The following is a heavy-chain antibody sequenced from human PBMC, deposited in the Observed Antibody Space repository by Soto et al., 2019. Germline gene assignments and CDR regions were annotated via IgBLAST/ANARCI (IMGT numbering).Heavy chain of an antibody. CDR1: GYTFITYG. CDR2: ISPYNGDT. CDR3: ATTRSYGSDHPFDY. D-gene: IGHD3-10*01. V-gene: IGHV1-18*04. J-gene: IGHJ4*02. Sequence: ASVKVSCKSSGYTFITYGISWVRQAPGQNLEWLGWISPYNGDTKYAQKLQGRVTLTTDTSTSTGYMELRSLTSDDTAVYYCATTRSYGSDHPFDYWGQGTLVTVSS.